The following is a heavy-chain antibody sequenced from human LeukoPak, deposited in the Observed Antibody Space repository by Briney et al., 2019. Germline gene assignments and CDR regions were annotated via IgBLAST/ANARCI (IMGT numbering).Heavy chain of an antibody. J-gene: IGHJ4*02. CDR3: AREDSSGWRMFDY. D-gene: IGHD6-19*01. Sequence: SETLSLTCTVSGGSISSYYWSWIRQPPGKGLEWIGYIYYSGSTNYNPSLKSRVTISVDTSKNQFSLKLSSVTAADTAVYYCAREDSSGWRMFDYWGQGTLVTVSS. CDR1: GGSISSYY. CDR2: IYYSGST. V-gene: IGHV4-59*01.